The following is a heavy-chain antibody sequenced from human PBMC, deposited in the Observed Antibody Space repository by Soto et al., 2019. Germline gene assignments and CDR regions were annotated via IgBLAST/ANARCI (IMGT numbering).Heavy chain of an antibody. D-gene: IGHD6-6*01. CDR3: AKDLEQLVIGIDAFAI. J-gene: IGHJ3*02. Sequence: QVQLVESGGGVVQPGRSLRLSCAASGFTFSSYGMHWVRQAPGKGLEWVAVISYDGSNKYYADSVKGRFTISRDNSKNPLYLQMNSLRAEDTAVYYCAKDLEQLVIGIDAFAIWCQGTMVTASS. CDR2: ISYDGSNK. V-gene: IGHV3-30*18. CDR1: GFTFSSYG.